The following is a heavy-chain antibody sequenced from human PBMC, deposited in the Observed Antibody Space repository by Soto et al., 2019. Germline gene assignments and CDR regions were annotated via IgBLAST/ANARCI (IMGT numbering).Heavy chain of an antibody. D-gene: IGHD3-10*01. J-gene: IGHJ6*02. Sequence: PSETLSRTCTVSGGCISNSVCCWGWRRQPRGKGLEGMGSLYYSGSTHCNPSLKSRVTISAATSKNQFSLKLSSVIAADSAVYYCARPALPYGSGSYYSGPTYYYGMDVWGQGTTVT. CDR3: ARPALPYGSGSYYSGPTYYYGMDV. V-gene: IGHV4-39*01. CDR2: LYYSGST. CDR1: GGCISNSVCC.